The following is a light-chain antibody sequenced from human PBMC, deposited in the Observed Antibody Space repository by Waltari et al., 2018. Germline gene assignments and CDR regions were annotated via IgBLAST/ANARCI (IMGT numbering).Light chain of an antibody. CDR2: NNE. CDR3: ATWDNSLTDVV. J-gene: IGLJ2*01. Sequence: QSVLTQPPSVSAAPGQKVTISCSGGTSNIGNYYVSWYQHLPGAAPKLLIYNNEKRPAGIPDLFTAARSGTTATLGITGLQIGDEADYYCATWDNSLTDVVFGGGTKLTVL. CDR1: TSNIGNYY. V-gene: IGLV1-51*01.